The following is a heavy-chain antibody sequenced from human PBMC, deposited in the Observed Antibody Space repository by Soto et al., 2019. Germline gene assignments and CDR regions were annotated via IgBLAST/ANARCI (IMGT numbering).Heavy chain of an antibody. CDR1: GFTFSSYA. CDR3: ARGPIYYYYYYGMDV. D-gene: IGHD3-9*01. Sequence: QVQLVEAGGGVVQPGRSLRLSCAASGFTFSSYAMHWVRQAPGTGLEWVAVISYDGSNKYYADSVKGRFTISRDNSKNTLYLQMNSLRAEDTAVYYCARGPIYYYYYYGMDVWGQGTTVTVSS. CDR2: ISYDGSNK. J-gene: IGHJ6*02. V-gene: IGHV3-30-3*01.